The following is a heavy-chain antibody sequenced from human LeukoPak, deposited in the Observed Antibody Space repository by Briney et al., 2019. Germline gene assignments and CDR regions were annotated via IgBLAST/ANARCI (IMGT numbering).Heavy chain of an antibody. CDR3: ARARKDIDTAMGFFDY. V-gene: IGHV3-48*04. J-gene: IGHJ4*02. CDR2: ISSSGSTI. CDR1: GFTFSSYG. D-gene: IGHD5-18*01. Sequence: GGSLRLSCAASGFTFSSYGMHWVRQAPGKGLEWVSYISSSGSTIYYADSVKGRYTISRDNAKNSLYLQMNSLRAEDTAVYYCARARKDIDTAMGFFDYWGQGTLVTVSS.